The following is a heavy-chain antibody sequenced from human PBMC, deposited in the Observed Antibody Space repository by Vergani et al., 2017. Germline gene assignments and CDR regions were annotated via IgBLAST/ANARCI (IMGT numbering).Heavy chain of an antibody. V-gene: IGHV1-69*12. CDR3: ARVAQGGVYGSGSYYKPDHFDY. D-gene: IGHD3-10*01. CDR2: IIPIFGTA. Sequence: QVQLVQSGAEVKKPGSSVKVSCKASGGTFSSYAISWVRQAPGQGPEWMGGIIPIFGTANYAQKFQGRVTITAHESTSTAYMELSSLRSEDTAVYYCARVAQGGVYGSGSYYKPDHFDYWGQGTLVTVSS. CDR1: GGTFSSYA. J-gene: IGHJ4*02.